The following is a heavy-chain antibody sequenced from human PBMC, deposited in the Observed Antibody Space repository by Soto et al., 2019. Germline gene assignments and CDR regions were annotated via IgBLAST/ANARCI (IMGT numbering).Heavy chain of an antibody. CDR3: ARGPALAVTGADFDY. CDR2: IWYEGHKK. Sequence: ESGGGVVQPVRSLRLSCAVSGFTFSPYGMHWVRQAPGKGLEWVALIWYEGHKKFYADSVKGRFTISRDISKKTLYLHMTSLTADDTAIYYCARGPALAVTGADFDYWGQGTLVTVAS. J-gene: IGHJ4*02. V-gene: IGHV3-33*01. D-gene: IGHD6-19*01. CDR1: GFTFSPYG.